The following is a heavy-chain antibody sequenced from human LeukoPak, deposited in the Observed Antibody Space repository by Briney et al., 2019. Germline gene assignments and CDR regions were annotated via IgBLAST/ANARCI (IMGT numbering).Heavy chain of an antibody. Sequence: PGGSLRLSCAASGFTVSNNYMSWVRQAPGKGLEWVANIKQDGSEKYYVGSVKGRFTISGDSAKNSLYLQMNSLRAEDTAVYYCGSYYGMDAWGQGTTVTVSS. J-gene: IGHJ6*02. CDR2: IKQDGSEK. CDR3: GSYYGMDA. V-gene: IGHV3-7*01. CDR1: GFTVSNNY.